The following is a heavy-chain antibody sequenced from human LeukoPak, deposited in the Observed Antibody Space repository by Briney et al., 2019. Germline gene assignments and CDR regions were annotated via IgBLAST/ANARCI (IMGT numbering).Heavy chain of an antibody. CDR3: ASVGYYDSSGYYEDAFDI. D-gene: IGHD3-22*01. V-gene: IGHV4-34*01. CDR1: GGSFSGYY. Sequence: SETPSLTCAVYGGSFSGYYCNWIRQPPGKGLEWIGEINHSGSTNYNPSLKSRVTISVDTSKNQFSLKLSSVTAADTTVYYCASVGYYDSSGYYEDAFDIWGQGTMVTVSP. CDR2: INHSGST. J-gene: IGHJ3*02.